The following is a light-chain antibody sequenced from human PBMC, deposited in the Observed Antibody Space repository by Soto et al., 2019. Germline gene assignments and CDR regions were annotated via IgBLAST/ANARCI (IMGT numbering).Light chain of an antibody. CDR2: GAS. Sequence: EIVLTQSPGTLSLSPGERATLSCRASQSVSSSYLAWYQQKPGQAPRLLIYGASSRATGIPDRFSGSGSGTDFTLTISRLEPEDFAVYYCQSYGRTVFTFGPGTKVDIK. CDR3: QSYGRTVFT. V-gene: IGKV3-20*01. CDR1: QSVSSSY. J-gene: IGKJ3*01.